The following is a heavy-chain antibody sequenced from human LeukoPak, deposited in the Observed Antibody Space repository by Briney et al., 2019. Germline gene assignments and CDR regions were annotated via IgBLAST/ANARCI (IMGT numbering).Heavy chain of an antibody. CDR1: GFTFSSYG. V-gene: IGHV3-30*18. J-gene: IGHJ4*02. D-gene: IGHD6-19*01. CDR2: ISYDGSNK. Sequence: GRSLRLSCAASGFTFSSYGMHWVRQAPGKGLEWVAVISYDGSNKYYADSVKGRFTISRDNSKNTLYLQMNSLRAEDTAVYYCAKDWGIAVAGTEGPFDYWGQGTLVTVSS. CDR3: AKDWGIAVAGTEGPFDY.